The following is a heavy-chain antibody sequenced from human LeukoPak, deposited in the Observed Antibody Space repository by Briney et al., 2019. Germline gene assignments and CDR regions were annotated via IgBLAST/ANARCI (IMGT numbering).Heavy chain of an antibody. Sequence: PSETLSLTCTVSGGSISSSSYYWGWIRQPPGKGLEWIGSIYYSGSTYYNPSLKSRVTISVDTSKNQFSLKLSSVTAADTAVYYCARFSTGYYYYMDVWGKGTTVTISS. CDR3: ARFSTGYYYYMDV. CDR2: IYYSGST. V-gene: IGHV4-39*07. CDR1: GGSISSSSYY. D-gene: IGHD2/OR15-2a*01. J-gene: IGHJ6*03.